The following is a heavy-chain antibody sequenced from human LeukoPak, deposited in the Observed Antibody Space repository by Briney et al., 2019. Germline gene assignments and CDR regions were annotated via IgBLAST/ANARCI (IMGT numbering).Heavy chain of an antibody. CDR1: GFTFSSSE. CDR3: ARGQGYTYGVPYFGY. D-gene: IGHD5-18*01. V-gene: IGHV3-48*03. CDR2: ISTSGISI. J-gene: IGHJ4*02. Sequence: GGSLRLSCAASGFTFSSSEMNWVRQAPGKGLEGVSYISTSGISIYYADSVKGRFTISRDDAKNSLYLQMTSLRAEDTAVYYCARGQGYTYGVPYFGYRGQGTLVTVSA.